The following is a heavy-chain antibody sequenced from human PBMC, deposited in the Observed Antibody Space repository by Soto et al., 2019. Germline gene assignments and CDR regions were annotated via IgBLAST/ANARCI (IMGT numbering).Heavy chain of an antibody. Sequence: QITLKESGPTLVKPTQTLTLTCTFSGFSLSTSGVGVGWIRQPPGKALEWLALIYWADDKRYSPSLTSRLTITHDTSKNQVVLTMTNMDPVATATYYCAHVLVVVANYGMDVWGQGTTVTVSS. V-gene: IGHV2-5*02. D-gene: IGHD2-15*01. CDR2: IYWADDK. J-gene: IGHJ6*02. CDR1: GFSLSTSGVG. CDR3: AHVLVVVANYGMDV.